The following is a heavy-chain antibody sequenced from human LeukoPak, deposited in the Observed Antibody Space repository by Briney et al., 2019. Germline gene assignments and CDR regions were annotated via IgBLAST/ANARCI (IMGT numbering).Heavy chain of an antibody. CDR3: ARSPQGTATTANWLDP. V-gene: IGHV4-61*02. CDR2: IYTSGST. Sequence: KASETLSLTCTVSGGSISSGSNYWTWIRQPAGKGLEWIGRIYTSGSTNYNPSLKSRVTISVDTSKNQFSLKLTSVTAADTAVYYCARSPQGTATTANWLDPWGQGTLVTVSS. D-gene: IGHD4-17*01. CDR1: GGSISSGSNY. J-gene: IGHJ5*02.